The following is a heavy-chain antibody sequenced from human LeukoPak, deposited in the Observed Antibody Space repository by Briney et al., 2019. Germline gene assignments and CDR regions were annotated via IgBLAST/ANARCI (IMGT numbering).Heavy chain of an antibody. Sequence: ESGGSLRLSCAASGFTFSSYAMNWVRQAPGKGLEWVAVISYDGSNKYYADSVKGRFTISRDNSKNTLYLQMNSLRAEDTAVYYCARVAYGDYIGVDYWGQGTLVTVSS. CDR3: ARVAYGDYIGVDY. CDR2: ISYDGSNK. V-gene: IGHV3-30-3*01. CDR1: GFTFSSYA. J-gene: IGHJ4*02. D-gene: IGHD4-17*01.